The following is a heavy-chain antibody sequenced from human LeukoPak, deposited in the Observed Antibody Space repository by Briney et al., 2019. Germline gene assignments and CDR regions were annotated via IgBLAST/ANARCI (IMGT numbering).Heavy chain of an antibody. Sequence: PGGSLILSCAASGFTFSSYAMSWVRQAPGKGLEWVSSISDSGGSTYYADSVKGRFTISRDNSKNTLYLQMNSLRVEDTAVYYCAKSTRGGYDRPFDYWGQGTLVTVSS. CDR3: AKSTRGGYDRPFDY. CDR2: ISDSGGST. CDR1: GFTFSSYA. V-gene: IGHV3-23*01. J-gene: IGHJ4*02. D-gene: IGHD5-12*01.